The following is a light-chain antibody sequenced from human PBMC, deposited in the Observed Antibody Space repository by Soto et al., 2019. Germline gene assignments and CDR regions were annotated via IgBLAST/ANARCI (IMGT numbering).Light chain of an antibody. CDR2: DAS. Sequence: DIQMTQSPSTLSASVGDRVTITCRASQYFSKWLAWYQQKPGKAPKLLIYDASTLQTGGPSRFSGSGSGTDFTLTIGSLQPDDFATYYCQQYADYSGTFGQGTKLESK. J-gene: IGKJ2*01. CDR3: QQYADYSGT. V-gene: IGKV1-5*01. CDR1: QYFSKW.